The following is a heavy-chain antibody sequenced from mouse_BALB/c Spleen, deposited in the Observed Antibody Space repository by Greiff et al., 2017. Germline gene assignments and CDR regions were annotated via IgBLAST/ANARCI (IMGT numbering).Heavy chain of an antibody. CDR2: ISTYYGDA. V-gene: IGHV1S137*01. CDR3: AREGPDWYFDV. Sequence: QVQLKQSGAELVRPGVSVKISCKGSGYTFTDYAMHWVKQSHAKSLEWIGVISTYYGDASYNQKFKGKATMTVDKSSSTAYMELARLTSEDSAIYYCAREGPDWYFDVWGAGTTVTVSS. J-gene: IGHJ1*01. CDR1: GYTFTDYA.